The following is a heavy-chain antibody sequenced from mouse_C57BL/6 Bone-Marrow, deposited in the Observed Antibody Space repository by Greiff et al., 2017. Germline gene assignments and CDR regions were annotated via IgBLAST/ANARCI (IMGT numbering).Heavy chain of an antibody. CDR1: GYTFTSYW. V-gene: IGHV1-64*01. CDR3: ARPYCYGSSYWYFDV. J-gene: IGHJ1*03. Sequence: QVQLQQPGAELVKPGASVKLSCKASGYTFTSYWMHWVKQRPGQGLEWIGMIHPNSGSTNYNEKFKSKATLTVDKSSSTAYMQLSSLTSEDSAVYYCARPYCYGSSYWYFDVWGTGTTVTVSS. CDR2: IHPNSGST. D-gene: IGHD1-1*01.